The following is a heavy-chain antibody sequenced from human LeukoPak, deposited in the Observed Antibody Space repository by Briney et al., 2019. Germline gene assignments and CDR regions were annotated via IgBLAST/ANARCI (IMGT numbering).Heavy chain of an antibody. D-gene: IGHD1-26*01. J-gene: IGHJ4*02. V-gene: IGHV1-8*01. Sequence: GASVTVSCKASGYTFTSYDINWMRQATGQGLEWMGWMNPNSGNTGYAQKFQGRVTMTRNTSISTAYMELSSLRSEDTAVYYCARAVKKYSGSYYGYWGQGTLVTVSS. CDR1: GYTFTSYD. CDR3: ARAVKKYSGSYYGY. CDR2: MNPNSGNT.